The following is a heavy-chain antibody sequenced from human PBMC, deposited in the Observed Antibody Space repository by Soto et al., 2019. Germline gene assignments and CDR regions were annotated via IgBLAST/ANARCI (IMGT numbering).Heavy chain of an antibody. CDR3: ARDLGYCSGGSCYFGWFDP. D-gene: IGHD2-15*01. CDR1: GGTFSSYA. V-gene: IGHV1-69*06. CDR2: IIPIFGTA. J-gene: IGHJ5*02. Sequence: SVKVSCKASGGTFSSYAISWLLRSPGQVLDWMGCIIPIFGTANYAQKFQGRVTITADKSTSTAYMELSSLRSEDTAVYYCARDLGYCSGGSCYFGWFDPWGQGTLVTVSS.